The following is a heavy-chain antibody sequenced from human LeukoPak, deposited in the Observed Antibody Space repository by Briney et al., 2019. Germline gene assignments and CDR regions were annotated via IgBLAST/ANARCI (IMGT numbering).Heavy chain of an antibody. D-gene: IGHD6-19*01. CDR1: GYTFTGYY. Sequence: ASEKVSCKDSGYTFTGYYMHWVRQAPGQGLEWMGWINPNSGGTNYAQKFQGRVTMTRDTSISTAYMELSRLRSDDTAVYYCARRTVAGTYFDYWGQVALVTVAS. J-gene: IGHJ4*02. CDR2: INPNSGGT. V-gene: IGHV1-2*02. CDR3: ARRTVAGTYFDY.